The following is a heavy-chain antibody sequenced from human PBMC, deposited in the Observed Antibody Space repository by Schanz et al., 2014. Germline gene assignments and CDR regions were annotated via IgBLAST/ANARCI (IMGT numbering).Heavy chain of an antibody. CDR3: TADLWFGAVWGVW. D-gene: IGHD3-10*01. CDR1: GFTLNNAW. CDR2: IKSKTDGGTR. J-gene: IGHJ4*02. V-gene: IGHV3-15*01. Sequence: EVQLVESGGGLVKPGGSLRLSCATSGFTLNNAWMNWVRQAPGKGLQWVARIKSKTDGGTRDYAAPVKGGFTISTDDSKNTGYLKRNSLQTEDTAVYYCTADLWFGAVWGVWWGQGTLVTVSS.